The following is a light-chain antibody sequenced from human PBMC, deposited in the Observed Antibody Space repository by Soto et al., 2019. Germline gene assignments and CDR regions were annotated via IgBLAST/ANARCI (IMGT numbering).Light chain of an antibody. Sequence: IVLTQSPGTLSVSPGKSATLACRASQSVSSNYLAWYQQKPGQPPRLLIYGASSRATGIPDRFSGSGSGADFTLTILRLEPEDFAVYYCQQYSRLPRTFGQGTRVDIK. CDR1: QSVSSNY. V-gene: IGKV3-20*01. CDR2: GAS. CDR3: QQYSRLPRT. J-gene: IGKJ1*01.